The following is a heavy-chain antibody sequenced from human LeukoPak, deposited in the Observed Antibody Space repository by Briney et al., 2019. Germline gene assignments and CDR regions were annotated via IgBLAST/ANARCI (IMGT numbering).Heavy chain of an antibody. Sequence: GGSLRLSCAVSGFIFSNYAMGWVRQAPGKGLEWVSAIGGNTYYADSVKGRFTVSRDNSKNTLYLQMNSLRVEDTAVYYCAKDKHPNYWGQGTLVTVSS. J-gene: IGHJ4*02. CDR2: IGGNT. V-gene: IGHV3-23*01. CDR1: GFIFSNYA. CDR3: AKDKHPNY.